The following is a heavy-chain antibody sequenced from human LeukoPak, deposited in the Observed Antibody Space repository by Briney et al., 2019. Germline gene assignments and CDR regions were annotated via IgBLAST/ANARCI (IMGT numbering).Heavy chain of an antibody. CDR2: IYSGGST. V-gene: IGHV3-NL1*01. Sequence: GGSLRLSCAASGFTFSSYGMHWVRQAPGKGLEWVSVIYSGGSTYYADSVKGRFTISRDNSKNTLYLQMNSLRAEDTAVYYCARGRNYFDYWGQGTLVTVSS. D-gene: IGHD2-15*01. CDR1: GFTFSSYG. J-gene: IGHJ4*02. CDR3: ARGRNYFDY.